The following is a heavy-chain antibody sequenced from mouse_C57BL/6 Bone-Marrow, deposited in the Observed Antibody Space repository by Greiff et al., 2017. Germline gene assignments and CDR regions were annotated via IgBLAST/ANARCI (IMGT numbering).Heavy chain of an antibody. V-gene: IGHV5-15*01. D-gene: IGHD1-1*01. CDR3: ARHPDYYGYYAMDY. CDR2: ISNLAYSI. CDR1: GFTFSDYG. J-gene: IGHJ4*01. Sequence: DVKLQESGGGLVQPGGSLKLSCAASGFTFSDYGMAWVRQAPRQGPEWVAFISNLAYSIYYADTVTGRFTISRENAKNTLYLEMSSLRSEDTAMYYCARHPDYYGYYAMDYWGQGTSVTVSS.